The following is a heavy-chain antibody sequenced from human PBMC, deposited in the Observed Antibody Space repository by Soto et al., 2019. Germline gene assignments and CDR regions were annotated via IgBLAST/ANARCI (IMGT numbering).Heavy chain of an antibody. CDR1: GDSVSSDSYY. Sequence: SETLSLTCSVSGDSVSSDSYYWTWIRQPPGKGLEWIGYISSSGRTNYNPSLKSRVTISVDTSSNQFSLELTSVTAADTAIYYCARDIRGYSRAFDYWGQGTLVTVSS. CDR2: ISSSGRT. J-gene: IGHJ4*02. D-gene: IGHD5-18*01. CDR3: ARDIRGYSRAFDY. V-gene: IGHV4-61*01.